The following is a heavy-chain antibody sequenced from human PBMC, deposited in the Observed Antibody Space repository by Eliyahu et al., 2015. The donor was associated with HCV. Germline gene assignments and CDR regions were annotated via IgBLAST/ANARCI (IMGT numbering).Heavy chain of an antibody. J-gene: IGHJ4*02. CDR3: AKALRRYCSSTSCYAFDY. V-gene: IGHV3-23*01. CDR1: GFTFSSYA. D-gene: IGHD2-2*01. CDR2: ISGSGGST. Sequence: EVQLLESGGGLVQPGGSLRLSCAASGFTFSSYAMSWVRQAPGKGLEWVSAISGSGGSTYYADSVKGRFTISRDNSKNTLYLQMNSLRAEDTAVYYCAKALRRYCSSTSCYAFDYWGQGTLVTVSS.